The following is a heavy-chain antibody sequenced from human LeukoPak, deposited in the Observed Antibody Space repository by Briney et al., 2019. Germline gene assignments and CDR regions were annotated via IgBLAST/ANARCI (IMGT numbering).Heavy chain of an antibody. CDR1: GFTFDEYA. CDR2: ISWNSGNI. J-gene: IGHJ3*02. Sequence: GGSLRLSCGTSGFTFDEYAMHWVRQAPGKGLEWVSGISWNSGNIAYADSMKGRYTISRDSAKKSLYLQMSSLRVEDTALYYCAKGLGYCRAFSCLLRAFDMWGQGTMVTVSS. D-gene: IGHD2-15*01. V-gene: IGHV3-9*01. CDR3: AKGLGYCRAFSCLLRAFDM.